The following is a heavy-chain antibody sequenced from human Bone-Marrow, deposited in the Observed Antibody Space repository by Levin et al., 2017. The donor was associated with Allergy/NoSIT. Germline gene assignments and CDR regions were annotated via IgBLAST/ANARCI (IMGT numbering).Heavy chain of an antibody. CDR1: GFTFSNYA. V-gene: IGHV3-30*14. Sequence: GESLKISCSGSGFTFSNYAIHWVRQAPGKGLEWVAVISFDATKKFHAESVKGRFTISRDNSRNTLFLEMSGLTSDDTAVYYCARMSSRRGFGLDVWGQGTAVIVSS. CDR3: ARMSSRRGFGLDV. CDR2: ISFDATKK. D-gene: IGHD3-10*01. J-gene: IGHJ6*02.